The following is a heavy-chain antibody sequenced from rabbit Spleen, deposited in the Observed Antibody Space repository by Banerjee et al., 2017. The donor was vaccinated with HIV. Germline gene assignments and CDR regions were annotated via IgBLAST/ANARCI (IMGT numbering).Heavy chain of an antibody. Sequence: QSLEESGGDLVKPGASLTLTCTASGFSFTYIDYLCWVRQPPGKGPEWIACVAAGVSFTSYYATWAKGRFTISKTSSTTVTLQMTSLTAADTATYFCARDLAGVIGWNFGLWGPGTLVTVS. CDR2: VAAGVSFTS. J-gene: IGHJ4*01. CDR3: ARDLAGVIGWNFGL. CDR1: GFSFTYIDY. V-gene: IGHV1S40*01. D-gene: IGHD4-1*01.